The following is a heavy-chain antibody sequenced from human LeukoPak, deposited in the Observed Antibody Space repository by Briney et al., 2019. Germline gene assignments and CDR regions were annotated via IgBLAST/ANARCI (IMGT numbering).Heavy chain of an antibody. CDR1: GFTFSSYA. Sequence: GGSLRLSCAASGFTFSSYAMSWVRQAPGKGLEWVSGISGSGDNTYYADSVKGRFTISRDNSKNTLYVQVNSLGTEDTAAYYCAKGSYYDSSGPFYFDYWGQGTLVTASS. CDR3: AKGSYYDSSGPFYFDY. D-gene: IGHD3-22*01. CDR2: ISGSGDNT. V-gene: IGHV3-23*01. J-gene: IGHJ4*02.